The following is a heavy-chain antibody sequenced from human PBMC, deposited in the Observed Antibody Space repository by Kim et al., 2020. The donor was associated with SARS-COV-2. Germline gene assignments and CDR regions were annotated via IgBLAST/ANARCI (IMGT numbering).Heavy chain of an antibody. D-gene: IGHD3-10*01. V-gene: IGHV3-13*04. CDR1: GFTFSSYD. CDR2: IGTAGDT. Sequence: GGSLRLSCAASGFTFSSYDMHWVRQATGKGLEWVSAIGTAGDTYYPGSVKGRFTISRENAKNSLYLQMNSLRAGDTAVYYCARDRRMVRGVITTGYGMDVWGQGTTVTVSS. CDR3: ARDRRMVRGVITTGYGMDV. J-gene: IGHJ6*02.